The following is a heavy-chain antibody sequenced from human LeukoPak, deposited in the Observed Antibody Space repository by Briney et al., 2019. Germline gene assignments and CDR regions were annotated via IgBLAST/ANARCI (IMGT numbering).Heavy chain of an antibody. CDR3: AKGQGLRYLDY. D-gene: IGHD4-17*01. CDR1: GFTFSSYA. CDR2: IGVSGGNT. Sequence: GGSLRLSCAASGFTFSSYAMNWVRQAPGKGLEWVSAIGVSGGNTYYADSVKGRFTVSRDNSKNTLFLQMNSLRAEDTAVYYCAKGQGLRYLDYWGQGTLVTVSS. J-gene: IGHJ4*02. V-gene: IGHV3-23*01.